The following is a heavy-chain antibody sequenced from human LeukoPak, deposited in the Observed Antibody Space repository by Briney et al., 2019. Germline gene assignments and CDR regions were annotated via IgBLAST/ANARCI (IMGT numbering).Heavy chain of an antibody. CDR2: IYYTGTT. D-gene: IGHD6-13*01. Sequence: PSETLSLTCTVSGASMSSSSSYYWGWIRQLPGKGLEWIGTIYYTGTTYYNPSLKSRLTISVDTSKNQFSLTLSSVTAADTAVYYCARHVRQQQLNWFDPWGQGTLVTVSS. V-gene: IGHV4-39*01. CDR3: ARHVRQQQLNWFDP. CDR1: GASMSSSSSYY. J-gene: IGHJ5*01.